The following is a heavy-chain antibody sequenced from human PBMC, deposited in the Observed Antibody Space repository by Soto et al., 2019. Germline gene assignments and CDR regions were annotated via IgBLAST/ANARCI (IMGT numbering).Heavy chain of an antibody. CDR2: SIPIFGTA. CDR3: ARGSHSPGIAVAGYYY. Sequence: QVQLVQSGAEVKKPGSSVKVSCKASGVPFSSYAISWERQAPGQGLEWMGGSIPIFGTANYAKKFQGRVTITSDESTTTAYLELSSLTSEDTAMYYCARGSHSPGIAVAGYYYWGQGTLVTVSS. CDR1: GVPFSSYA. J-gene: IGHJ4*02. V-gene: IGHV1-69*01. D-gene: IGHD6-19*01.